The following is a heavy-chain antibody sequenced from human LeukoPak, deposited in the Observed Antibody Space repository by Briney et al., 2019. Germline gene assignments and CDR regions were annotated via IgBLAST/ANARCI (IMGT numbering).Heavy chain of an antibody. CDR2: INPNSGGT. D-gene: IGHD2-2*01. Sequence: VASVKVSCKASGYTFTGYYMHWVRQAPGQGLEWMGWINPNSGGTNYAQKFQGRVTTTRDTSISTAYMELSRLRSDDTAVYYCAREITSWTGYWGQGTLVTVSS. V-gene: IGHV1-2*02. J-gene: IGHJ4*02. CDR3: AREITSWTGY. CDR1: GYTFTGYY.